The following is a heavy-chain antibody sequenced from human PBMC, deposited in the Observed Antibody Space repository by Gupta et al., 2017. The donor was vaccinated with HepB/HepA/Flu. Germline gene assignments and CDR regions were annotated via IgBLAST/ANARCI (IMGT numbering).Heavy chain of an antibody. D-gene: IGHD6-25*01. CDR1: GGSFSGYY. CDR3: ARGHSSGYYGLDV. CDR2: INHSGST. V-gene: IGHV4-34*01. J-gene: IGHJ6*02. Sequence: QVQLQQWGAGLLKPSETLSLICAVYGGSFSGYYWSWIRQPPGKGLEWIGEINHSGSTNYNPSLKSRVTISVDTSKNQFSLKLSSVTAADTAVYFCARGHSSGYYGLDVWGHGTTVTVSS.